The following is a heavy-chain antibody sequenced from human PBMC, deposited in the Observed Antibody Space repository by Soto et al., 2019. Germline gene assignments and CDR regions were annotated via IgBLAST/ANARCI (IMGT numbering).Heavy chain of an antibody. Sequence: GESLKISCKGSGYSFTSYWISWVRQMPGKGLEWMGRIDPSDSHTNYSPSFQGHVTISADKSISTAYLQWSSLKASDTAMYYCARGRVYSSSSLGYYYYGMDVWGQGATVTVSS. V-gene: IGHV5-10-1*01. CDR2: IDPSDSHT. D-gene: IGHD6-6*01. J-gene: IGHJ6*02. CDR3: ARGRVYSSSSLGYYYYGMDV. CDR1: GYSFTSYW.